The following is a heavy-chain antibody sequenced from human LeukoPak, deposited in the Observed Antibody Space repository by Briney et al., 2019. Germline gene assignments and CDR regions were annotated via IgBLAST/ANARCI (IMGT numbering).Heavy chain of an antibody. J-gene: IGHJ4*02. CDR1: GFTFDDYG. V-gene: IGHV3-20*04. CDR2: INWNGGST. Sequence: LSCAASGFTFDDYGMTWVRQXPGKGLEWVSGINWNGGSTGYADSVKGRFTISRDNAKNSLSLQMNSLRAEDTALYYCARGXXXVDYWGQGILVXVXS. CDR3: ARGXXXVDY.